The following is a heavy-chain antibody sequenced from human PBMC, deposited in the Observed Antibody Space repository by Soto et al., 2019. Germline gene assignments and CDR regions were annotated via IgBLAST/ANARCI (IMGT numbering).Heavy chain of an antibody. V-gene: IGHV1-8*01. D-gene: IGHD3-3*01. CDR3: VRDLSTLSHYDFWSGYYYYCYYMDV. Sequence: GASVKVSCKASGYTFTSYDINWVRQATGQGLEWMGWMNPNSGNTDYAQKFQGRVTMTRNTSISTAYMELSSLRSDDTAVYYCVRDLSTLSHYDFWSGYYYYCYYMDVWGTGTTVTVSS. CDR2: MNPNSGNT. CDR1: GYTFTSYD. J-gene: IGHJ6*03.